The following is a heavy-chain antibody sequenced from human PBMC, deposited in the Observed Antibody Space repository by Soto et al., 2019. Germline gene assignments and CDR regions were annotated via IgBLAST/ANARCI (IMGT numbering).Heavy chain of an antibody. Sequence: EVQLVESGGGLVKPGGPLRLSCAASGFTFSSYSMNWVRQAPGKVLEWVSPISSSSSYIYYADSVKGRFTISRDNAKNSLYLQMNSLRAEDTAVYYCARDLGRDGYNIDAFDIWGQGTMVSVSS. CDR3: ARDLGRDGYNIDAFDI. D-gene: IGHD5-12*01. J-gene: IGHJ3*02. CDR2: ISSSSSYI. V-gene: IGHV3-21*01. CDR1: GFTFSSYS.